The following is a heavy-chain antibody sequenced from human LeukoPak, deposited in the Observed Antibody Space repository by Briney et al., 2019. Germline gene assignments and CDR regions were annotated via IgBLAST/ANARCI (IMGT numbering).Heavy chain of an antibody. CDR3: ARDRLYSSSSEDY. V-gene: IGHV3-53*01. Sequence: SGGSLRLSCAASGFTVSSNYMSWVRQAPGKGLEWVSVIYSGGSTYYADSVKGRFTISRDNSKHTLYLQMNSLRVEDMAVYYCARDRLYSSSSEDYWGQGTLVTVSS. J-gene: IGHJ4*02. CDR2: IYSGGST. D-gene: IGHD6-6*01. CDR1: GFTVSSNY.